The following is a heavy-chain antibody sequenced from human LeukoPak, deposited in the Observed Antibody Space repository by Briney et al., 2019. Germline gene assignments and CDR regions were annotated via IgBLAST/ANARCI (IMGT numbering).Heavy chain of an antibody. D-gene: IGHD3-10*01. CDR2: MNPNSGNT. V-gene: IGHV1-8*01. CDR3: ARGPNYYGSGSSDAFDI. Sequence: ASVKVSCKAFGYTFTSYDINWVRQATGQGLEWMGWMNPNSGNTGYAQKFQGRVTMTRNTSISTAYMELSSLRSEDTAVYYCARGPNYYGSGSSDAFDIWGQGTMVTVSS. CDR1: GYTFTSYD. J-gene: IGHJ3*02.